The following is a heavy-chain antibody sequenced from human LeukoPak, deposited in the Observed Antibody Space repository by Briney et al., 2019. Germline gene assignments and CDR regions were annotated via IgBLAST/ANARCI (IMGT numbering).Heavy chain of an antibody. CDR1: GFTFSSYA. V-gene: IGHV3-23*01. CDR3: AKDAWGFGELLYFDY. CDR2: FSGSGGST. J-gene: IGHJ4*02. D-gene: IGHD3-10*01. Sequence: GGSLRLSCAASGFTFSSYAMSWVRQAPGKGLECISGFSGSGGSTYYADSVKGRFTISRDNSKNTLYLQMNSLRAEDTAVYYCAKDAWGFGELLYFDYWGQGTLVTVSS.